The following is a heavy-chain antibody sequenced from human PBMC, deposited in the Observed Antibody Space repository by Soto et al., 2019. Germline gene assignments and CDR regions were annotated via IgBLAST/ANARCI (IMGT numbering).Heavy chain of an antibody. CDR2: ISYDGSNK. Sequence: PGGSLMLSCAASGFTFSSYGMPLVRQAPGKGLEWVAVISYDGSNKYYADSVKGRFTISRDNSKNTLYLQMNSLRAEDTAVYYCAKDSSDFWSGYTPYYYYGMDVWGQGSTVTVSS. CDR1: GFTFSSYG. V-gene: IGHV3-30*18. J-gene: IGHJ6*02. D-gene: IGHD3-3*01. CDR3: AKDSSDFWSGYTPYYYYGMDV.